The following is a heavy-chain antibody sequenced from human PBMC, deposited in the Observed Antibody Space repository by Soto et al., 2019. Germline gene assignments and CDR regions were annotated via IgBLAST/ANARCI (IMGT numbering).Heavy chain of an antibody. CDR1: GFTFSSYA. J-gene: IGHJ4*02. D-gene: IGHD3-22*01. V-gene: IGHV3-23*01. Sequence: PGGSLRLSCAASGFTFSSYAMSWVRQAPGKGLEWVSAISGSGGSTYYADSVKGRFTISRDNSKNTLYLQMNSLRAEDTAVYYCAIAAVYDQSPLVSYYFHYWGQGTLVAVSS. CDR3: AIAAVYDQSPLVSYYFHY. CDR2: ISGSGGST.